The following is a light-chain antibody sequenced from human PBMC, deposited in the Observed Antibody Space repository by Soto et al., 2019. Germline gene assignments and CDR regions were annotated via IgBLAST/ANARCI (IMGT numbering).Light chain of an antibody. V-gene: IGKV1-6*01. Sequence: IQMTQSPPSLSASVGDRVTITCRASQSIGNYLNWYQQKAGKAPKVLIYGASNLQSGVPPRFSGSGSGTDFTLAISSLQPEDSATYYCLQDTNYPWTFGQGTKVDIK. CDR2: GAS. J-gene: IGKJ1*01. CDR3: LQDTNYPWT. CDR1: QSIGNY.